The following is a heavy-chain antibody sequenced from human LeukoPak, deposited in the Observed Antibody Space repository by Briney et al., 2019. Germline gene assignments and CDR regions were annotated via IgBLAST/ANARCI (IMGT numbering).Heavy chain of an antibody. V-gene: IGHV4-59*01. D-gene: IGHD6-19*01. J-gene: IGHJ5*02. CDR3: AGADSDSSGWYPNWFDP. CDR1: GGSISSYY. Sequence: SETLSLTCTVSGGSISSYYWSWIRQPPGKGLEWIGYIYYSGSTNYNPSLKSRVTISVDTSKNQFSLKLSSVTAADTAVYYCAGADSDSSGWYPNWFDPWGQGTLVTVSS. CDR2: IYYSGST.